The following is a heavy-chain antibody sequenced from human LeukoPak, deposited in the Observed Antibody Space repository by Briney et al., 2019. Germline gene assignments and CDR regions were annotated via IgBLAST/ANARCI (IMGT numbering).Heavy chain of an antibody. CDR3: ARIDYDSSGYYFPFDP. D-gene: IGHD3-22*01. CDR2: IFSNDEK. J-gene: IGHJ5*02. V-gene: IGHV2-26*01. CDR1: GFSLSNARMG. Sequence: SGPVLLKPTETLTLTCTVSGFSLSNARMGVSWIRQPPGKALEWLAHIFSNDEKSYSTYLKSRLTISKDTSKSQVVLTMTNMDPVDTATYYCARIDYDSSGYYFPFDPWGQGTLVTVSS.